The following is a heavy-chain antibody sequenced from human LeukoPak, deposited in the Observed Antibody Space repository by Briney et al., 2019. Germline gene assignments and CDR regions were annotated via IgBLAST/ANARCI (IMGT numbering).Heavy chain of an antibody. V-gene: IGHV3-23*01. CDR3: TKDLTIQIWLLGFDS. Sequence: GGSLRLSCVGSAFPFSNYAMRWVRQAPGKGLEWVSVISGSGVTTNYADSVKGRFTISRDNSKNTLYLQMNNLRADDTAVYYCTKDLTIQIWLLGFDSWGQGTLVTVAS. D-gene: IGHD3-22*01. CDR1: AFPFSNYA. J-gene: IGHJ4*02. CDR2: ISGSGVTT.